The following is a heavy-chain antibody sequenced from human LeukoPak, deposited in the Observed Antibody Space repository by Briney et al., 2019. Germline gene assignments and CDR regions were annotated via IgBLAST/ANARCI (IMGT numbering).Heavy chain of an antibody. Sequence: GGSLRLSCAASGFTFSSYAMSWVRQAPGKGLEWVSAISGSGGSAYYADSVKGRFTISRDNSKNTLYLQMNSLRAEDTAVYYCAKDRVPSSIAAAGTFDYWGQGTLVTVSS. CDR3: AKDRVPSSIAAAGTFDY. CDR1: GFTFSSYA. V-gene: IGHV3-23*01. CDR2: ISGSGGSA. D-gene: IGHD6-13*01. J-gene: IGHJ4*02.